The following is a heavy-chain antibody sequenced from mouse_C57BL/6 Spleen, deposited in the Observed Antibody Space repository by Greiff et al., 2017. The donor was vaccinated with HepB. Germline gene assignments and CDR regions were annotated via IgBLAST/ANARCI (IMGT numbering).Heavy chain of an antibody. CDR3: VRGGYGDYYAMDY. Sequence: GGGLVQPKGSLKLSCAASGFSFNTYAMNWVRQAPGKGLEWVARIRSKSNNYATYYADSVKDRFTISRDDSESMLYLQMNNLKTEDTAMYYCVRGGYGDYYAMDYWGQGTSVTVSS. D-gene: IGHD2-2*01. CDR1: GFSFNTYA. V-gene: IGHV10-1*01. J-gene: IGHJ4*01. CDR2: IRSKSNNYAT.